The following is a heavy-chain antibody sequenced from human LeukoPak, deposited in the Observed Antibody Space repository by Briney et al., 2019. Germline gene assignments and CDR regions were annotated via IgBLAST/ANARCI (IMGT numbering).Heavy chain of an antibody. V-gene: IGHV4-34*01. CDR1: GGSLSGFY. CDR3: VRGDGAARLQS. J-gene: IGHJ1*01. Sequence: PSETLSLTCAVYGGSLSGFYYTWVRQPPGKGLEWIGEIIDSRGTFYNPSLESRGTMSLDTSNNQFSLKLNSVTVADTAVYYCVRGDGAARLQSWGQGTLVTVSS. CDR2: IIDSRGT. D-gene: IGHD6-6*01.